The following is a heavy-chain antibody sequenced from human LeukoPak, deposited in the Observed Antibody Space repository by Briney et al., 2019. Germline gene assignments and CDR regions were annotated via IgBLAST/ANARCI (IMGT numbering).Heavy chain of an antibody. D-gene: IGHD3-10*01. J-gene: IGHJ4*02. CDR2: IYHSGST. V-gene: IGHV4-38-2*02. Sequence: SETLSLTCTVSGYSISSGYYWGWIRQPPGKGLEWIGSIYHSGSTYYNPSLKSRVTISVDTSKNQFSLKLSSVSAADTAVYYCAREGRVLLWFGESPYYFDYWGQGTLVTVSS. CDR3: AREGRVLLWFGESPYYFDY. CDR1: GYSISSGYY.